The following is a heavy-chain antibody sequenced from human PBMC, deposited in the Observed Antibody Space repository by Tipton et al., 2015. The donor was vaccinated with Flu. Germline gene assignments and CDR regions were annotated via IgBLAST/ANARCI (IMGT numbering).Heavy chain of an antibody. J-gene: IGHJ5*01. CDR1: GGSFSDNY. CDR3: ARDLGAFNWFDS. CDR2: IYISGRT. D-gene: IGHD3-16*01. Sequence: TLSLTCAVYGGSFSDNYWSWIRQPAGKELEWIGRIYISGRTEYNPSLKSRASISVDRAKNQFSLKLSSVTAADTAVYYCARDLGAFNWFDSWGRGTLVTVSS. V-gene: IGHV4-4*07.